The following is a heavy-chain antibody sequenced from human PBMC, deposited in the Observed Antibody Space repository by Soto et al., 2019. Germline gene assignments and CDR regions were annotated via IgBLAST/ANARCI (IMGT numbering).Heavy chain of an antibody. V-gene: IGHV3-23*01. Sequence: EVQLLESGGGLVQPGGSLRLSCAASGFTFSSYAMSWVRQAPGKGLEWVSVISGSGGSRYYADSVKGRFTISRDNSKNTLYLRMNSLRAEDTAVYYCSRRSSGWYFDYWGQGTLVTVSS. CDR2: ISGSGGSR. CDR3: SRRSSGWYFDY. D-gene: IGHD6-19*01. J-gene: IGHJ4*02. CDR1: GFTFSSYA.